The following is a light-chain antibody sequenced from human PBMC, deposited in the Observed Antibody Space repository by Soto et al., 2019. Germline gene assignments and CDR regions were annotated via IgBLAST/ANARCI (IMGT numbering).Light chain of an antibody. Sequence: QSVLTQPPSASWSPGQSVTISCTGTSSDVGGYNYVSWYQQHPGKAPKLMIYEVSKRPSGAPDRFSGSKSGNTASLTVSGLQAEDEADYYCSSYAGSNNFVFGTGTKVTV. CDR2: EVS. J-gene: IGLJ1*01. CDR3: SSYAGSNNFV. V-gene: IGLV2-8*01. CDR1: SSDVGGYNY.